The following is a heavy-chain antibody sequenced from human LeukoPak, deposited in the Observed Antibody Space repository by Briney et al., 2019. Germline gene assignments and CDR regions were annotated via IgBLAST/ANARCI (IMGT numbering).Heavy chain of an antibody. D-gene: IGHD3-22*01. CDR2: IYYSGST. Sequence: SETLSLTCTVSGGSISSYYWSWIRQPPGKGLEWIGYIYYSGSTNYNPSLKSRVTISADTSKNQFSLKLSSVTAADTAVYYCARWYYDSSGYFYYFDYWGQGTLVTVSS. CDR3: ARWYYDSSGYFYYFDY. V-gene: IGHV4-59*01. CDR1: GGSISSYY. J-gene: IGHJ4*02.